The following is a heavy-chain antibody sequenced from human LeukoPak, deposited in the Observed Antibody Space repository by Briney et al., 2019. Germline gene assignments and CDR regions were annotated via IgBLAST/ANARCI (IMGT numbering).Heavy chain of an antibody. D-gene: IGHD3-3*01. CDR3: ARPRGDLWSGYDY. V-gene: IGHV4-34*01. J-gene: IGHJ4*02. CDR1: GGSFSGYY. CDR2: INHSGST. Sequence: SETLSLTCAVYGGSFSGYYWSWIRQPPGKGLEWIGEINHSGSTNYNPSLKSRVTISVDTSKNQFSLRLTSVTAADTAVYYCARPRGDLWSGYDYWGQGVLVTVSP.